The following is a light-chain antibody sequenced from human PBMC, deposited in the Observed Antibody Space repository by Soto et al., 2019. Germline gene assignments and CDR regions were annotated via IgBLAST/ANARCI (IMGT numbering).Light chain of an antibody. CDR2: DVS. CDR1: SSDVGGYNY. V-gene: IGLV2-11*01. Sequence: QSVLTQPRSVSGSPGQSVTISYTGTSSDVGGYNYVSWYQQHPGKAPKLMIYDVSKRPSGVPDRFSGSKSGNTASLTISGLQAEHEADYYCCSYAGSYTYVFGTGTKVTVL. J-gene: IGLJ1*01. CDR3: CSYAGSYTYV.